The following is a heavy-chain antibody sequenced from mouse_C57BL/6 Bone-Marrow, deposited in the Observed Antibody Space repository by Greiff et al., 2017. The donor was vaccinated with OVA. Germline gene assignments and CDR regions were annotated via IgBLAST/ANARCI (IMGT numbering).Heavy chain of an antibody. Sequence: QVQLQQSGPELVKPGASVKISCKASGYAFSSSWMNWVKQRPGKGLEWIGRIYPGDGDTNYNGKFKGKATLTADKSSSTAYMQLSSLTSEDSAVYFCAITYPYYFDYWGQGTTLTVSS. V-gene: IGHV1-82*01. CDR1: GYAFSSSW. CDR3: AITYPYYFDY. J-gene: IGHJ2*01. D-gene: IGHD1-3*01. CDR2: IYPGDGDT.